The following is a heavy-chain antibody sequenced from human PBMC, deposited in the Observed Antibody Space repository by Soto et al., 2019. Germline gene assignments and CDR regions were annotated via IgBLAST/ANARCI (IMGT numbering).Heavy chain of an antibody. Sequence: QVQLVQSGAEVKKPGASVKVSCKTSGYTFTSYDINWVRQATGQGLEWMGWMNPNSANTAYAQKFQGRVTMTRNSAIITAYMELSSLRSEDTAVYYCARERSSGAFDIWGQGTMVTVSS. CDR2: MNPNSANT. CDR3: ARERSSGAFDI. CDR1: GYTFTSYD. D-gene: IGHD1-26*01. V-gene: IGHV1-8*01. J-gene: IGHJ3*02.